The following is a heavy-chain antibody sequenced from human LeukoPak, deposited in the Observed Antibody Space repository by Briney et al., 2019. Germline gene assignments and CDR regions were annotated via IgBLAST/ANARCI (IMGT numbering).Heavy chain of an antibody. CDR2: ISYDGSNK. D-gene: IGHD4-11*01. CDR3: AKELGAVKVYYYYYYGMDV. J-gene: IGHJ6*02. Sequence: GGSLRLSCAASGFTFSSYGMHWVRQAPGKGLEWVAVISYDGSNKYYADSVKGRFTISRDNSKNTLYLQMNSLRAEDTAVYYCAKELGAVKVYYYYYYGMDVWGQGTTVTVSS. V-gene: IGHV3-30*18. CDR1: GFTFSSYG.